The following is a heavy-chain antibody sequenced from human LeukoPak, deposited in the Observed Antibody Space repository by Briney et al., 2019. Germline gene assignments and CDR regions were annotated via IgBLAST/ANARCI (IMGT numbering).Heavy chain of an antibody. Sequence: PGGSLRLSCAASGFTFSSYGMHWVRQAPGKGLEWVAVIWYDGSNKYYADSVKGLFTISRDNSKNTLYLQMNSLRAEDTAVYYCAKSPGVRGVITYYFDYWGQGTLVTVSS. CDR1: GFTFSSYG. D-gene: IGHD3-10*01. CDR2: IWYDGSNK. V-gene: IGHV3-33*06. J-gene: IGHJ4*02. CDR3: AKSPGVRGVITYYFDY.